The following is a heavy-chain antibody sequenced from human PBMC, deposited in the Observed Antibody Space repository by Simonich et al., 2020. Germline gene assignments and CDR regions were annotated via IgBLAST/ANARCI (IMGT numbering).Heavy chain of an antibody. J-gene: IGHJ4*02. D-gene: IGHD2-15*01. CDR1: GGYINRYY. CDR2: IYYRGST. CDR3: ARGGLYFDY. V-gene: IGHV4-59*01. Sequence: QVQLQESGPGLVKPSETLSLTCTVSGGYINRYYWSWIRQPPGKGLEWIGYIYYRGSTNANPSLKRRVAISVDTSKNQFSLKLSPVTAADTAVYYCARGGLYFDYWGQGTLVTVSS.